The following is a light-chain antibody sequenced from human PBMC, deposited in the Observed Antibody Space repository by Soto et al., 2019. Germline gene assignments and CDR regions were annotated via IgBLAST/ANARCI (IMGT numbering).Light chain of an antibody. CDR1: NSDVGAYNY. J-gene: IGLJ1*01. CDR2: DVS. V-gene: IGLV2-14*01. Sequence: QSVLTQPASVSGSPGQSITISCTGTNSDVGAYNYVSWYQQHPGKAPKLMIYDVSNRPSGVSNRFSGSKSGNTASLTISGLQAEDEADYYCSSYTGSSTLFGTGTKVTVL. CDR3: SSYTGSSTL.